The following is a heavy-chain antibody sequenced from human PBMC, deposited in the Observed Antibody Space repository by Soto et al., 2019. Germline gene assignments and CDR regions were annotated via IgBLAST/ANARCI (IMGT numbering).Heavy chain of an antibody. CDR3: VRRGVWGGVVNCFDP. V-gene: IGHV5-51*01. Sequence: GESLKISCKGSGYSFTSYWIGWVRQMPGKGLEWMGLIYPGDSDTRYSQSFQGQVTISADKAINTPYLQRSSLKASDTAVYYCVRRGVWGGVVNCFDPWGQGTLVTVSS. D-gene: IGHD3-3*01. J-gene: IGHJ5*02. CDR2: IYPGDSDT. CDR1: GYSFTSYW.